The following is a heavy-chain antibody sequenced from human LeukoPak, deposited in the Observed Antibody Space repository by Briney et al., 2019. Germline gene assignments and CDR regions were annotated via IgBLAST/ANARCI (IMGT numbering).Heavy chain of an antibody. V-gene: IGHV3-66*01. CDR1: GFTVSSNY. J-gene: IGHJ4*02. Sequence: GGSLRLSCAASGFTVSSNYMSWVRQAPGKGLEWVSVIYSGGSTYYADSVKGRFTISRDNSKNTLYLQMNSLGAEDTAVYYCARVGDYGDSFDYWGQGTLVTVSS. CDR3: ARVGDYGDSFDY. CDR2: IYSGGST. D-gene: IGHD4-17*01.